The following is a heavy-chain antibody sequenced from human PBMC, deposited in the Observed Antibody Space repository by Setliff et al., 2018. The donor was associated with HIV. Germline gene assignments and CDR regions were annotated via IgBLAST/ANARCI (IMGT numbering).Heavy chain of an antibody. D-gene: IGHD2-15*01. CDR2: IYYSGSA. V-gene: IGHV4-39*01. CDR3: VRVGGGSWLGIHYYYYMDV. Sequence: SETLSLTCSVFGASISGSDYYWGWIRQRPEKGLEWIGSIYYSGSAYHNPSLKSRVAMSVDTAKKQFSLKLTSLTGADTAVYYCVRVGGGSWLGIHYYYYMDVWGKGITVTVSS. CDR1: GASISGSDYY. J-gene: IGHJ6*03.